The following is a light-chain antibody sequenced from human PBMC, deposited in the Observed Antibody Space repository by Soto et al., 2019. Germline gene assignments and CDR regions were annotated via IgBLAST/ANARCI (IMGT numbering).Light chain of an antibody. CDR3: QQYNNRWT. V-gene: IGKV3-15*01. CDR1: LTVNTN. CDR2: GAF. J-gene: IGKJ1*01. Sequence: EIVMTQSPATLSVSPGEGATLSCRASLTVNTNLAWYQQKRGQAPRLLIYGAFMRATGIPARFSGSGSGTEFTLTISSLQSEDAAVYYCQQYNNRWTFGLGTKV.